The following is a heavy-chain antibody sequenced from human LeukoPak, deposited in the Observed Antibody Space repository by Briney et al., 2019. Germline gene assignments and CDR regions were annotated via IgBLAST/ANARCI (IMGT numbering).Heavy chain of an antibody. V-gene: IGHV3-7*01. Sequence: GGSLRLSCAASGFTFSSYWMSWVRQAPGKGLEWVANIKQDGSEKYYVDSVKGRFTISRDNAKNSLYLQMSSLRAEDTAVYYCARQLYSSSSGIDYWGQGTLVTVSS. D-gene: IGHD6-6*01. CDR2: IKQDGSEK. CDR3: ARQLYSSSSGIDY. CDR1: GFTFSSYW. J-gene: IGHJ4*02.